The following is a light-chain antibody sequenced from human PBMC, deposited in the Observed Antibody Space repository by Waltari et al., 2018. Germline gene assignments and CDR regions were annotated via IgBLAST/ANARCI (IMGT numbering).Light chain of an antibody. CDR2: ENT. CDR3: GTWDSSLSGAV. J-gene: IGLJ7*01. V-gene: IGLV1-51*02. Sequence: QSVLTQPPSVSAAPGQRVTISCPGGSSNIGTNYVPWYRQFPGTAPKLLIYENTERPSGIPGRFSGSKSGTSATLDITGLQAGDEADYYCGTWDSSLSGAVFGGGTHLTVL. CDR1: SSNIGTNY.